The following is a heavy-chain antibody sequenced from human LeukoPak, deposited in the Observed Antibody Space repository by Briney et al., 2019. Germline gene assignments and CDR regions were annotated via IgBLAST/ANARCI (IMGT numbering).Heavy chain of an antibody. CDR2: VSQSAGT. Sequence: SETLSFACTVSGYSISSGYFWTWIRQPPGKGMEWIGSVSQSAGTYHNPSLKSRITMSVDTSKNQFSLKLSSVTAADTAVYYCARRSYRNWFDPWGQGTLVTVSS. V-gene: IGHV4-38-2*02. CDR3: ARRSYRNWFDP. CDR1: GYSISSGYF. J-gene: IGHJ5*02. D-gene: IGHD1-26*01.